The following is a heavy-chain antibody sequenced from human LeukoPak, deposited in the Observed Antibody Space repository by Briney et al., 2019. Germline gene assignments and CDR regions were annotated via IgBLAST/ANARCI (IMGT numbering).Heavy chain of an antibody. CDR1: GFTFSSYS. D-gene: IGHD2-2*01. CDR2: ISSSGSYI. V-gene: IGHV3-21*01. CDR3: ARGVVPAAMITWFDP. J-gene: IGHJ5*02. Sequence: GGSLRLSCAASGFTFSSYSMNWVRQAPGKGLEWVSSISSSGSYIYYADSVKGRFTISRDNAKNSLYLQMNSLRAEDTAVYYCARGVVPAAMITWFDPWGQGTLVTVSS.